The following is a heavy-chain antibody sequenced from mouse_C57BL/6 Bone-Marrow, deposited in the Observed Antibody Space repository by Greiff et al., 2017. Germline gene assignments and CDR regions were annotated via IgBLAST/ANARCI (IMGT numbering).Heavy chain of an antibody. CDR2: IDPSDSYT. J-gene: IGHJ2*01. CDR1: GYTFTSYW. D-gene: IGHD1-1*01. V-gene: IGHV1-50*01. Sequence: VQLQQPGAELVKPGASVKLSCKASGYTFTSYWMQWVKQRPGQGLEWIGEIDPSDSYTNYNQKFKGKATLTVDTSSSTAYRQLSSLTSEDSAVYYCAREDYGSSLDYGGQGTTLTVSS. CDR3: AREDYGSSLDY.